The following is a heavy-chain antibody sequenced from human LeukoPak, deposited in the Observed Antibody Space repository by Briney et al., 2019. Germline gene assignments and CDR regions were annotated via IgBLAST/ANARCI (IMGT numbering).Heavy chain of an antibody. D-gene: IGHD6-19*01. J-gene: IGHJ4*02. Sequence: PSETLSLTCTVSGYSISSGYYWAWIRQPPGKGLEWIGSIFHTGSTYHNPSLKSRVTISVDTSKNQFSLKLNSVTAADTAVYYCAKDSSGWQNPYYFDYWGQGTLVTVSS. CDR3: AKDSSGWQNPYYFDY. CDR2: IFHTGST. V-gene: IGHV4-38-2*02. CDR1: GYSISSGYY.